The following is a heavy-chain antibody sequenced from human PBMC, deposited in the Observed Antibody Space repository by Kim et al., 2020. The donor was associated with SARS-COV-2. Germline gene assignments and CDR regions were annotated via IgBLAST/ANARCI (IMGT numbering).Heavy chain of an antibody. CDR2: TYYTSMLYN. J-gene: IGHJ4*02. Sequence: SQTLSLTCAVSGDSVSRYIWTWIRQSPSRGLEWLGRTYYTSMLYNDYAPSLKSRITIKPDTSKNQVSLQLNSVTPEDTAVYFCARGKFFEYWGQGNLVTV. CDR1: GDSVSRYI. CDR3: ARGKFFEY. V-gene: IGHV6-1*01.